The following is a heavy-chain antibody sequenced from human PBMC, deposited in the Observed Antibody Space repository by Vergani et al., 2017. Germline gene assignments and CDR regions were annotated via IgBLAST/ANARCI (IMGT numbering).Heavy chain of an antibody. CDR1: GFTLSSYS. Sequence: VQLVESGGGVVQPGRSPRLSCAASGFTLSSYSMNWVRQAPGKGLEWVSVIYSGGSTYYADSVKGRFTISRDNSKNTLYLQMNSLRAEDTAVYYCARDREDYYDVYGMDVWGQGTTVTVSS. V-gene: IGHV3-66*02. J-gene: IGHJ6*02. CDR3: ARDREDYYDVYGMDV. D-gene: IGHD3-22*01. CDR2: IYSGGST.